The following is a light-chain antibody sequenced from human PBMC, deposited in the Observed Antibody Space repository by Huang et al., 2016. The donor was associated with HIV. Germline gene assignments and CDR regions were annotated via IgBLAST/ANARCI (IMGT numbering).Light chain of an antibody. Sequence: DIQMTQSPSSLSASVGDRVTITCQASQDINNFLNWYQQKPGKAPKLLILDASNWQKGVPSRFSGSGSGTHFTFTITSLQRDDIGTYYCQQYDDVPISFGGGTKV. V-gene: IGKV1-33*01. CDR1: QDINNF. CDR3: QQYDDVPIS. J-gene: IGKJ4*01. CDR2: DAS.